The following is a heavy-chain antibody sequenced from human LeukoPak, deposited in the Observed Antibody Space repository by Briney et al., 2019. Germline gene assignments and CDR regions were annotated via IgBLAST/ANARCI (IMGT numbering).Heavy chain of an antibody. J-gene: IGHJ3*02. CDR3: ARDWGEYQLLFCPI. Sequence: ASVKVSCKASGYTFTSYGISWVRQAPGQGLEWMGWISAYNGNTNYAQKLQGRVTMTTDTSTSTAYMELRSLRSDDTAVYYCARDWGEYQLLFCPIWGQGTMDTVSS. D-gene: IGHD2-2*01. CDR1: GYTFTSYG. CDR2: ISAYNGNT. V-gene: IGHV1-18*01.